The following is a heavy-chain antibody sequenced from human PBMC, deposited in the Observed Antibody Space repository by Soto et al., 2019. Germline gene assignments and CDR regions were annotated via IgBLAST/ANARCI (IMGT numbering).Heavy chain of an antibody. J-gene: IGHJ4*02. D-gene: IGHD3-22*01. V-gene: IGHV3-23*01. CDR2: ISGSGGST. CDR3: AKGGGRYYYDSSDYLG. CDR1: GFTFSSYA. Sequence: GGSLRLSCAASGFTFSSYAMSWVRQAPGKGLEWVSAISGSGGSTYYADSVKGRFTISRDNSKNTLYLQMNSLRAEDTAVYYCAKGGGRYYYDSSDYLGWGQGTLVTVSS.